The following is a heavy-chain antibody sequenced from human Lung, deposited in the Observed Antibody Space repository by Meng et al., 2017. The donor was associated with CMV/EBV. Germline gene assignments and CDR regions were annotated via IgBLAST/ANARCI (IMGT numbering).Heavy chain of an antibody. D-gene: IGHD3/OR15-3a*01. CDR1: GYRLSELS. V-gene: IGHV1-24*01. Sequence: ASXXVSXKVSGYRLSELSMHWVRQAPGKGLEWMGGFDLEDGKTIYAQKFQGRVTMTEDTSTDTAYMDLSSLRSEDTAVYYCAIFGLVGGLDAFDLWGQGTMVTVSS. CDR2: FDLEDGKT. J-gene: IGHJ3*01. CDR3: AIFGLVGGLDAFDL.